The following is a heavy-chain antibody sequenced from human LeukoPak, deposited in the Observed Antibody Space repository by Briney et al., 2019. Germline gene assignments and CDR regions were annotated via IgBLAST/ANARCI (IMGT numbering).Heavy chain of an antibody. Sequence: SETLSLTCSVSVVSMNGYYWSWLRQSAGNRLDWIGHVDSSGNTNYNPSLESRVTMSVDTSKKQSSLKLTSVTAAHIAVCFCARQFLVGSTFHAFDLWGQGTRVTVSS. V-gene: IGHV4-4*07. CDR2: VDSSGNT. CDR1: VVSMNGYY. J-gene: IGHJ3*01. CDR3: ARQFLVGSTFHAFDL. D-gene: IGHD1-26*01.